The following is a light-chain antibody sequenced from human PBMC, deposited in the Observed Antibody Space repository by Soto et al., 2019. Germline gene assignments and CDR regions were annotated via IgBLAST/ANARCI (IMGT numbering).Light chain of an antibody. CDR2: ATS. Sequence: AIRMTQSPSSFSASTGDRVTITCRASQDFNNYLAWYQQKPGKAPKLLIYATSTLQSGVPSRFSGSGSGTDFTLTISCLQSEDFVTYYCQQYYSYPLTFGGGTKVEIK. CDR1: QDFNNY. V-gene: IGKV1-8*01. CDR3: QQYYSYPLT. J-gene: IGKJ4*01.